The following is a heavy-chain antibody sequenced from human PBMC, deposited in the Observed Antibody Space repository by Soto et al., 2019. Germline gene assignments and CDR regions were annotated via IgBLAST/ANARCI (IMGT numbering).Heavy chain of an antibody. D-gene: IGHD1-1*01. CDR3: ARNWNDGQYYYYYYGMDV. V-gene: IGHV1-58*02. CDR1: GFTFTSSA. J-gene: IGHJ6*02. CDR2: IVVGSGNT. Sequence: SVKVSCKASGFTFTSSAMQWVRQARGQRLEWIGWIVVGSGNTNYAQKFQGRVTITADESTSTAYMELSSLRSEDTAVYYCARNWNDGQYYYYYYGMDVWGQGTTVTVSS.